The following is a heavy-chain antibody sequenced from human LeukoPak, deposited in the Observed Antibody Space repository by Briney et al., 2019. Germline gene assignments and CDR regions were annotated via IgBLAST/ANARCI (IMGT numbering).Heavy chain of an antibody. CDR1: GGSISSGGYY. CDR2: IYHSGST. V-gene: IGHV4-30-2*01. Sequence: PSETLSLTCTVSGGSISSGGYYWSWIRQPPGKGLEWIGYIYHSGSTYYNPSLKSRVTILVDRSKNQFSLKLSSVTAADTAVYYCARDTTVRDIVVVPASLWGQGTLVTVSS. J-gene: IGHJ4*02. CDR3: ARDTTVRDIVVVPASL. D-gene: IGHD2-2*01.